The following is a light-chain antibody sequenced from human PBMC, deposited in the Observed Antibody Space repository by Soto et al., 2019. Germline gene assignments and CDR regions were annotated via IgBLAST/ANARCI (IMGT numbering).Light chain of an antibody. CDR3: QQYGSSGT. Sequence: EVGMTQSPSTLSVSTGERATLSCRASQTVRDNLGWYQQKPGQPPRLLIYGATTRATGIPDRFSGSGSGTDFTLTISRLEPEDFAVYYCQQYGSSGTFGQGTKVDIK. CDR1: QTVRDN. V-gene: IGKV3-20*01. CDR2: GAT. J-gene: IGKJ1*01.